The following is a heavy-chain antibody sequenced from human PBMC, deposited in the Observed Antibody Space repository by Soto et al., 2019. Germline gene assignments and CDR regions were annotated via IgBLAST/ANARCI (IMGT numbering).Heavy chain of an antibody. CDR1: GFTFSSYA. J-gene: IGHJ4*02. D-gene: IGHD3-16*02. V-gene: IGHV3-64*01. CDR2: ISSSGGST. CDR3: ARGSGLSSDPFFDY. Sequence: GGSLRLSCAASGFTFSSYAMHWVRQAPGKGLEYVSAISSSGGSTYYANSVKGRFTISRDNSKNTLYLQMGSLRAEDMAVYYCARGSGLSSDPFFDYWGQGTLVTVSS.